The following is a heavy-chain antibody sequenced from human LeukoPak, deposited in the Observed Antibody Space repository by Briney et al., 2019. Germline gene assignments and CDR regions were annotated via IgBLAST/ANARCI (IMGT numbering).Heavy chain of an antibody. CDR3: ARPLYDSGGTAAFDI. CDR2: IYPDDSDT. J-gene: IGHJ3*02. Sequence: GESLKISCKGSGYSFTTYWIGWVRQVPGKGLEWMGIIYPDDSDTRYSPSFQGQVTISADKSSSTAYLQWSSLKASDTAIYYCARPLYDSGGTAAFDIWGQGTMVTVSS. CDR1: GYSFTTYW. D-gene: IGHD3-22*01. V-gene: IGHV5-51*01.